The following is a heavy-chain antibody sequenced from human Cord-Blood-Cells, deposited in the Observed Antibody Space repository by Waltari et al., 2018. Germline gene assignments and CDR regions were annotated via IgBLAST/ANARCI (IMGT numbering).Heavy chain of an antibody. D-gene: IGHD6-6*01. V-gene: IGHV4-34*01. CDR3: ARGRTYSSSSNFDY. Sequence: QVQLQQWGAGLLKPSETLSLTCAVYGGSFSGYYWSWIRQPPGKGLEWIGEINHSGSTNYKPSLKSRVTISGDTAKNQFSLKLSSVTAADTAVYYCARGRTYSSSSNFDYWGQGTLVTVSS. CDR1: GGSFSGYY. J-gene: IGHJ4*02. CDR2: INHSGST.